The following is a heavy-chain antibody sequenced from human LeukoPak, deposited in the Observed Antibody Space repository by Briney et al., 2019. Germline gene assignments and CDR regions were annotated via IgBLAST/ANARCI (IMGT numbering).Heavy chain of an antibody. D-gene: IGHD3-22*01. CDR1: GFTFSSYG. Sequence: GRSLRLSCAASGFTFSSYGMHWVRQAPGKGLEWVAVISYDGSNKYYADSVKGRFTISRDNSKNTLYLQMNSLRAEDTAVYYCAKEGLPYYYDSSGYYFGLSDYWGQGTLVTVSS. V-gene: IGHV3-30*18. CDR2: ISYDGSNK. CDR3: AKEGLPYYYDSSGYYFGLSDY. J-gene: IGHJ4*02.